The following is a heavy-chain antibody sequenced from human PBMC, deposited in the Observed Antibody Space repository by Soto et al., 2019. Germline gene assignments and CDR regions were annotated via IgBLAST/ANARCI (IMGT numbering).Heavy chain of an antibody. J-gene: IGHJ4*02. D-gene: IGHD1-26*01. CDR2: ISGSGAST. Sequence: GGSLRLSCAASGFIFSSHAMSWVRQAPGKGPEWVSVISGSGASTHHADSVKGRFTISRDNSTNTLDLQMNSLRAEDPAVYYCAKMVDYSGNYPADYWGQGTLVTVSS. CDR3: AKMVDYSGNYPADY. CDR1: GFIFSSHA. V-gene: IGHV3-23*01.